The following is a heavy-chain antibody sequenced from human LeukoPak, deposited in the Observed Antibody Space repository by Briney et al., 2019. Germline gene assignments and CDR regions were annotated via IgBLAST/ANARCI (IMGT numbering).Heavy chain of an antibody. J-gene: IGHJ6*02. CDR2: LSYDGSNK. CDR3: ARDILTGYYYYGMDV. V-gene: IGHV3-30*04. D-gene: IGHD3-9*01. CDR1: GFTLSSFA. Sequence: GRSLRLSCAASGFTLSSFAMHWVRQAPGKGLEWVAVLSYDGSNKFYADSVKGRFTISRDNSKNTLFLQMNSLRAEDTAVYYCARDILTGYYYYGMDVWGQGTTATVSS.